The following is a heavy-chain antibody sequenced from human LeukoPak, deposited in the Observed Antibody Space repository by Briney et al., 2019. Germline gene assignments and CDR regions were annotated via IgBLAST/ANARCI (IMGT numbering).Heavy chain of an antibody. CDR2: IYSDGST. V-gene: IGHV3-53*01. Sequence: PGGSLRLSCAASGFTFSDYYMSWVRQAPGKGLEWVSVIYSDGSTYNVDSVKGRFTISRDNSKNTLYLQLNSLRAEDTAVYYCARIADYWGQGTLVTVSS. CDR3: ARIADY. CDR1: GFTFSDYY. J-gene: IGHJ4*02.